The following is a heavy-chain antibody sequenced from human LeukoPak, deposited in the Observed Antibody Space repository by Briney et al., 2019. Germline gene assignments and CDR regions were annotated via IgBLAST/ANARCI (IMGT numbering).Heavy chain of an antibody. Sequence: ASVTVSCKASGYTFTSYYMHWVRQAPGQGLEWMGIINPSGGSTSYAQKFQGRVTMTRDMSTSTVYMELSSLRSEDTAVYYCARGGNSIVVVTALMIGAFDIWGQGTMVTVSS. J-gene: IGHJ3*02. CDR3: ARGGNSIVVVTALMIGAFDI. D-gene: IGHD2-21*02. CDR2: INPSGGST. V-gene: IGHV1-46*01. CDR1: GYTFTSYY.